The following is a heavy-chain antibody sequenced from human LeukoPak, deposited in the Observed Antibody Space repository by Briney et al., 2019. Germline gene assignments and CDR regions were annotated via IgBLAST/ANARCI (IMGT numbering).Heavy chain of an antibody. CDR2: ISTSGSTI. V-gene: IGHV3-11*04. Sequence: PGGSLRLSCAASGFTFSDYYMSWIRQAPGKGLEWVSYISTSGSTIYSADSVKGRFTISRDNAKNSLYLQMNSLRVEDTAIYYCVKVAKYYYGSETYYFFEHWGQGTPVTASS. D-gene: IGHD3-10*01. J-gene: IGHJ4*02. CDR3: VKVAKYYYGSETYYFFEH. CDR1: GFTFSDYY.